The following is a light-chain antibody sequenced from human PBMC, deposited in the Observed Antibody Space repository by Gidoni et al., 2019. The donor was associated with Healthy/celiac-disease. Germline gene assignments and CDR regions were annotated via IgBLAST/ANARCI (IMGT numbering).Light chain of an antibody. CDR2: GAS. J-gene: IGKJ1*01. V-gene: IGKV3-20*01. Sequence: EFALTQSPGTLSLSPRERATLSCRASQSVSISYLAWYQQKPGQAPRLLIYGASSRATGIPDRFSGSGSGTDFTLTISRLEPEDFAVYYCQQYGSSPWTFGQGTKVEIK. CDR3: QQYGSSPWT. CDR1: QSVSISY.